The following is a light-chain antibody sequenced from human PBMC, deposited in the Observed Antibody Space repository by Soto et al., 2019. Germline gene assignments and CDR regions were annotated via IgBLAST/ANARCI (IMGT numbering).Light chain of an antibody. Sequence: QSALTQPASVSGSPGQSITISCTGTSSDVGGYHYVSWYQQHPGKAPKLMIYEVSNRPSGVSNRFSGSKSGSTASLTISGLQAEDEDDYYCSSYTTTSTHWVFGGGTKVTVL. CDR3: SSYTTTSTHWV. CDR2: EVS. J-gene: IGLJ3*02. V-gene: IGLV2-14*01. CDR1: SSDVGGYHY.